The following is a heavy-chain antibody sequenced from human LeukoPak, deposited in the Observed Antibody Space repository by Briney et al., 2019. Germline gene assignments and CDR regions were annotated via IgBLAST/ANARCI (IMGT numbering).Heavy chain of an antibody. CDR2: IIPIFGTA. D-gene: IGHD5-24*01. CDR3: ARGIENYYYMDV. J-gene: IGHJ6*03. V-gene: IGHV1-69*13. Sequence: SVKVSCKASGGTFSSYAISWVRQAPGQGLEWIGGIIPIFGTANYAQKFQGRVTITADESTSTAYMELSSLRSEDTAVYYCARGIENYYYMDVWGKGTTVTVSS. CDR1: GGTFSSYA.